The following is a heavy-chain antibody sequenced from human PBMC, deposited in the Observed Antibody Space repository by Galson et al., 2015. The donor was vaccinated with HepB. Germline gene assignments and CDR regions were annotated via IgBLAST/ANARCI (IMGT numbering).Heavy chain of an antibody. CDR3: ARDYYYDNSGSVAFDI. V-gene: IGHV1-3*01. CDR1: GYTFSSYA. Sequence: SVKVSCKASGYTFSSYALHWVRQAPGQTLEWMGWINAGNGNTKYSQKFQGRVTIARDTSASTAYMELRSLRSEDTAVFYCARDYYYDNSGSVAFDIWGQGTLVTVSS. CDR2: INAGNGNT. D-gene: IGHD3-22*01. J-gene: IGHJ3*02.